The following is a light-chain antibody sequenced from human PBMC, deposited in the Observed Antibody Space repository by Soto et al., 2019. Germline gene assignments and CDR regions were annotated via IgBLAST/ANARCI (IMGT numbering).Light chain of an antibody. CDR1: QSISMY. CDR3: QQSYNTPQT. J-gene: IGKJ5*01. V-gene: IGKV1-39*01. CDR2: AAA. Sequence: DIQMTQSPSSLSASVGGRVTITCRASQSISMYLNWYQQKPGKAPNLLIYAAASLQTGVPSRFSGSGSGTDFTLTISSLQPEDFATYYCQQSYNTPQTFGQGTRLEIK.